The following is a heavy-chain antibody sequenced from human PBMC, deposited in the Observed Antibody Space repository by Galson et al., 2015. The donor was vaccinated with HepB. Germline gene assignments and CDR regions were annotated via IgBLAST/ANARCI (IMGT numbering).Heavy chain of an antibody. D-gene: IGHD6-13*01. J-gene: IGHJ4*02. CDR3: ARSGYSSSWDDY. CDR2: IIPIFGTA. V-gene: IGHV1-69*13. Sequence: SVKVSCKASGGTFSSYAISWVRQAPGQGLEWMGGIIPIFGTANYAQKFQGRVTITADESTSTAYMELSSLRSEDTAVYYCARSGYSSSWDDYWGQGTLVTVSS. CDR1: GGTFSSYA.